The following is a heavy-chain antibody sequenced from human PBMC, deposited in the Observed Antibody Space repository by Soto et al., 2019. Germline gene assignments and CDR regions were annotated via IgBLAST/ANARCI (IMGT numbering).Heavy chain of an antibody. D-gene: IGHD2-15*01. Sequence: ASVKVSCKASGYTFTRYGITWVRQAPGQGLDWMGWISPYNAKTNYAQKLQGRVTMTTDTSTNTAYMELRSLRSDDTAVYYCARDGYCSGGSGGLYDYDYYYRMDVWGQGTTVTVSS. CDR1: GYTFTRYG. J-gene: IGHJ6*02. V-gene: IGHV1-18*04. CDR2: ISPYNAKT. CDR3: ARDGYCSGGSGGLYDYDYYYRMDV.